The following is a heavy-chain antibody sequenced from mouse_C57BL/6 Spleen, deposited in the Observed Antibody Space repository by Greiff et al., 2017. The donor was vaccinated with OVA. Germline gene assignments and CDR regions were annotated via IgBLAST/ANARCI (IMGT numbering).Heavy chain of an antibody. D-gene: IGHD2-4*01. V-gene: IGHV1-15*01. J-gene: IGHJ4*01. CDR2: IDPETGGT. CDR3: TRSRLRVMDY. CDR1: GYTFTDYE. Sequence: VQRVESGAELVRPGASVTLSCKASGYTFTDYEMHWVKQTPVHGLEWIGAIDPETGGTAYNQKFKGKAILTADKSSSTAYMELRSLTSEDSAVYCCTRSRLRVMDYWGQGTSVTVSS.